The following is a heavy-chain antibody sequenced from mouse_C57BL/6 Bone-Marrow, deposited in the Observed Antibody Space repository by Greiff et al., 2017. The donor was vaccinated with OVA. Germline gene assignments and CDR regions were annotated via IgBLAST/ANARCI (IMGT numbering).Heavy chain of an antibody. CDR1: GYTFTDYY. Sequence: EVQLQQSGPVLVKPGASVKMSCKASGYTFTDYYMNWVKQSHGKSLEWIGVINPYNGGTSYNQKFKGKATLTVDKSSSTAYMELNSLTSEDSAVYYGARDDYGSSYEAWFAYWGQGTLVTVSA. J-gene: IGHJ3*01. D-gene: IGHD1-1*01. V-gene: IGHV1-19*01. CDR3: ARDDYGSSYEAWFAY. CDR2: INPYNGGT.